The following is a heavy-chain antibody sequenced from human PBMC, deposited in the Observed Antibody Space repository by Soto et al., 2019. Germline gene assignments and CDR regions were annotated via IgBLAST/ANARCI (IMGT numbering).Heavy chain of an antibody. CDR2: TTGSGGTA. D-gene: IGHD5-12*01. J-gene: IGHJ6*02. Sequence: EVQLLESGGGLVQPGGSLRLSCAASILSFDIYAMSWVRQAPGKGLEWVSATTGSGGTAYYAGSVKGRFTISRDNSKNTPYLPMDSLRAEDTAVYCCANHSGYDHYYGRDVWGQGTTVTVSS. V-gene: IGHV3-23*01. CDR1: ILSFDIYA. CDR3: ANHSGYDHYYGRDV.